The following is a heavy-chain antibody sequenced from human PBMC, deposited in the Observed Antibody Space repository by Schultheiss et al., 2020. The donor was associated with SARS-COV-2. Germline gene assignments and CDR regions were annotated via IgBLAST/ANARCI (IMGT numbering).Heavy chain of an antibody. Sequence: GGSLRLSCAASGFTFDDSGMHWVRQAPGKGLEWVANIKQDGSEKYYVDSVKGRFTISRDNSKNTLYLQMNSLRAEDTAVYYCAKAKFPLLVVVVAARVSLDYWGQGTLVTVSS. CDR2: IKQDGSEK. CDR1: GFTFDDSG. J-gene: IGHJ4*02. D-gene: IGHD2-15*01. CDR3: AKAKFPLLVVVVAARVSLDY. V-gene: IGHV3-7*03.